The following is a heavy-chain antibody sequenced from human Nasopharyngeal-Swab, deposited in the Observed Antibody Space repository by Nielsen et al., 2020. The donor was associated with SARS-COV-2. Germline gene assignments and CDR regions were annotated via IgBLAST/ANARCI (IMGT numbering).Heavy chain of an antibody. V-gene: IGHV3-30*18. CDR3: VKDLRGNYAFDI. CDR1: GFTFSSFG. D-gene: IGHD1-7*01. Sequence: GGSLRLSCAASGFTFSSFGMHWVRQAPGKGLEWVAVIAHDASNEYYGDSVKGRFSISRDSSKNTLYLQMSSLRAEDTAVYWCVKDLRGNYAFDIWGQGTMVTVSS. CDR2: IAHDASNE. J-gene: IGHJ3*02.